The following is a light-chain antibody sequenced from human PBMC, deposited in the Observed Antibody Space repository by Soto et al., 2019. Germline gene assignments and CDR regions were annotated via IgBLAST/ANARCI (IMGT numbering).Light chain of an antibody. CDR2: GNS. CDR3: QSYDSSLSGSVV. J-gene: IGLJ2*01. Sequence: SVLTQPPSVSGAPGQRVTISCTGSSSNIGAGYDVHWYQQLPGTAPKLLIYGNSNRPSGVPDRVSGSKSGTSASLAITGLQAEDEADYYCQSYDSSLSGSVVFGGGTKVTVL. CDR1: SSNIGAGYD. V-gene: IGLV1-40*01.